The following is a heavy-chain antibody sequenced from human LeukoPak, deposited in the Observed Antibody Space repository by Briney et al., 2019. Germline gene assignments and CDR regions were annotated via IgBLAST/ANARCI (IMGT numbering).Heavy chain of an antibody. J-gene: IGHJ4*02. CDR1: GFTFSSYA. CDR3: PKDCLHLSSSWYVPTGDFDY. D-gene: IGHD6-13*01. CDR2: ISGSGGST. Sequence: GGSLRLSCAASGFTFSSYAMSWVRQAPGKGLEWVSAISGSGGSTYYADSVKGRFTISRDNSKNTLYLQMNSLRAEDTAVYYCPKDCLHLSSSWYVPTGDFDYWGQGTLVTVSS. V-gene: IGHV3-23*01.